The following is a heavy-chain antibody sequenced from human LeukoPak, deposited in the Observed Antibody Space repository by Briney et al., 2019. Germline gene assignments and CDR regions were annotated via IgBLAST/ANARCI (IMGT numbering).Heavy chain of an antibody. CDR3: AKELAYCSSTSCYLDAFDI. CDR1: GFTFSSYA. Sequence: GGSLRLSCAASGFTFSSYAMSWVRQAPGKGLEWVSAISGSGGSTYYADSVKGRFTISRDNSKNTLYLQMNSLRAEDTAVYYCAKELAYCSSTSCYLDAFDIWGQGTMVTVSS. D-gene: IGHD2-2*01. V-gene: IGHV3-23*01. CDR2: ISGSGGST. J-gene: IGHJ3*02.